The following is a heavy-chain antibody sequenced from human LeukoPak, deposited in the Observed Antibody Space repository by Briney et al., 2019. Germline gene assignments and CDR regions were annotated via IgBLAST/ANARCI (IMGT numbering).Heavy chain of an antibody. V-gene: IGHV4-34*01. J-gene: IGHJ3*02. CDR3: ARRFMVRGVGDAFDI. CDR2: INHSGST. Sequence: SETLSLTCAVYGGSFIGYYWTWIRQPPGKGLEWIGEINHSGSTNYNPSLKSRVTISVDTSKNQFSLKLNSVTAADTAVYYCARRFMVRGVGDAFDIWGQGTMVTVSS. D-gene: IGHD3-10*01. CDR1: GGSFIGYY.